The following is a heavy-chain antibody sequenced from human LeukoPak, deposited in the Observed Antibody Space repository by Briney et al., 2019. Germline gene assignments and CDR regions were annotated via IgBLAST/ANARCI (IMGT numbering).Heavy chain of an antibody. CDR3: ARTVAAGYYYMDV. Sequence: GGSLRLSCAASGFTFSSYSMNWVRQAPGEGLEWVSYISSSSSAIYYADSVKGRFTISRDKAKNSLYLQMNSLRAEDTAVYYCARTVAAGYYYMDVWGKGTTVTVSS. V-gene: IGHV3-48*01. J-gene: IGHJ6*03. D-gene: IGHD6-25*01. CDR2: ISSSSSAI. CDR1: GFTFSSYS.